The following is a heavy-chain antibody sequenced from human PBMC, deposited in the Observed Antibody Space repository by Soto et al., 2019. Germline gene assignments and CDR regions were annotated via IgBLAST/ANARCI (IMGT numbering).Heavy chain of an antibody. CDR2: ISGGSYTI. V-gene: IGHV3-11*01. CDR3: ARGAERGWGWFDP. D-gene: IGHD3-16*01. J-gene: IGHJ5*02. CDR1: GFTFSDYH. Sequence: QVQLVESGGGLVKPGGSLRLSCAASGFTFSDYHMSWIRQAPGKGLEWVSYISGGSYTIYYADSVKGRFTISRDNAKNSVHLKMSSLPAEDTAVYYCARGAERGWGWFDPWGQGTLVTVSS.